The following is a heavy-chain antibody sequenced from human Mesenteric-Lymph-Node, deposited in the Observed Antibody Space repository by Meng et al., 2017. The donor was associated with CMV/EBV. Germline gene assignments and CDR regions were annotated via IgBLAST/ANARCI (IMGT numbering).Heavy chain of an antibody. D-gene: IGHD5-18*01. V-gene: IGHV4-39*02. CDR1: IRSSINQ. CDR3: ARVRSTTGYTYGAPYFDY. Sequence: IRSSINQWGWIRQPPGKGLEWIGNIYYTAKTYYNPSLKSRVTMSVDTSKQQFSLTLTSVTAADTAVYYCARVRSTTGYTYGAPYFDYWGQGTLVTVSS. CDR2: IYYTAKT. J-gene: IGHJ4*02.